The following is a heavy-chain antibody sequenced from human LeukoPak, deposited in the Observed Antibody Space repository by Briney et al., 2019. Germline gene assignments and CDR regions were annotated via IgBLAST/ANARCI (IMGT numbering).Heavy chain of an antibody. V-gene: IGHV4-34*01. CDR3: ARGTPHYYDSSGYYNY. CDR1: GGSFSGYY. J-gene: IGHJ4*02. Sequence: PSETLSLTCAVYGGSFSGYYWSWIRQPPGKGLEWIGEINHSGSTNYNPSLKSRVTISVDTSKNQFSLKLSSVTAADTAVYYCARGTPHYYDSSGYYNYWGQGTLVTVSS. D-gene: IGHD3-22*01. CDR2: INHSGST.